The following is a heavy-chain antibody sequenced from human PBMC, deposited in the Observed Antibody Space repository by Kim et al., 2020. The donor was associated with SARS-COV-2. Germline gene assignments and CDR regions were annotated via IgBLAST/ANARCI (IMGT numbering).Heavy chain of an antibody. CDR2: INTNTGNP. CDR3: ARLLRTSVSTSYYFYGMDV. Sequence: ASVKVSCKASGYTFTRHSMSWVRQVPGQGLQWMGWINTNTGNPTYGQGFTGRSVFSLDTSVSTAYLQINNLKAEDTAVYFCARLLRTSVSTSYYFYGMDV. V-gene: IGHV7-4-1*02. J-gene: IGHJ6*01. D-gene: IGHD2-2*01. CDR1: GYTFTRHS.